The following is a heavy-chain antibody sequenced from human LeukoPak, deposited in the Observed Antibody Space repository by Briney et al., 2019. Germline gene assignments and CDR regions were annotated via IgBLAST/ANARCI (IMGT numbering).Heavy chain of an antibody. CDR1: GDSISRYY. CDR3: ASGRTEDKSDY. Sequence: PSQTLSLTCAVSGDSISRYYWIWIRQPPAKGLECIGYIYYSGSTNYNPSLKSRVTISVDTSKNQFSLKLSSVTAADTAVYYCASGRTEDKSDYWGQGTLVTVSS. J-gene: IGHJ4*02. V-gene: IGHV4-59*01. CDR2: IYYSGST. D-gene: IGHD1-26*01.